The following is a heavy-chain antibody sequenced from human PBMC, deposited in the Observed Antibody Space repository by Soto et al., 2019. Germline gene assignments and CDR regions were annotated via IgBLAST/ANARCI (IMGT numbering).Heavy chain of an antibody. Sequence: ASVKVSCKASGFTFSKYAMHWVRQAPAQRLEWMGWINAGNGNTRYLEKLQGRVTIIRDTSASTVYMELSSLRSEDTAVYYCARDYADIAVAGIPLLAHWGQGTLVTVSS. D-gene: IGHD6-19*01. CDR2: INAGNGNT. CDR1: GFTFSKYA. V-gene: IGHV1-3*01. CDR3: ARDYADIAVAGIPLLAH. J-gene: IGHJ4*01.